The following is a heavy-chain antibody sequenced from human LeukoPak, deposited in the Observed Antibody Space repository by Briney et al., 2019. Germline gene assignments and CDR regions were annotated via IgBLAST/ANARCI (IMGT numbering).Heavy chain of an antibody. CDR2: IYYSGST. CDR3: ARVISGNGAPYYYYYMDV. J-gene: IGHJ6*03. D-gene: IGHD2-8*01. V-gene: IGHV4-39*07. CDR1: GGSISSSSYY. Sequence: PSETLSLTCTVSGGSISSSSYYWGWIRQPPGKGLEWIGSIYYSGSTYYNPSLKSRVTISVDTSKNQFSLKLSSVTAADTAVYYCARVISGNGAPYYYYYMDVWGKGTTVTVSS.